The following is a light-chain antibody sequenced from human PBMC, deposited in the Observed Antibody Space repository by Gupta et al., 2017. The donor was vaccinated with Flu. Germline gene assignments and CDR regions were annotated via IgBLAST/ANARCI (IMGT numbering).Light chain of an antibody. J-gene: IGLJ1*01. CDR1: TSNIGSNA. CDR2: GNF. CDR3: ATWDDSLNGRV. V-gene: IGLV1-44*01. Sequence: QSVLTQSPSASETPGQRVTIFCSGSTSNIGSNAVNWYQQLPGTAPKLLIYGNFHRPSGVPDRISGSKSGTSASLVISGLQSEDGADYYCATWDDSLNGRVFGPGTKVTVL.